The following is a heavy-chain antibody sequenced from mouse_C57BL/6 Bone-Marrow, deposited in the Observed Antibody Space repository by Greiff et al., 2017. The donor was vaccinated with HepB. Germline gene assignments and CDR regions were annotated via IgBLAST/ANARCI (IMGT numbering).Heavy chain of an antibody. J-gene: IGHJ1*03. CDR1: GYTFTDYE. Sequence: VQLQQSGAELVRPGASVTLSCKASGYTFTDYEMHWVKQTPVHGLEWIGAIDPETGGTAYNQKFKGKAILTADKSSSTAYMELRSLTSEDSAVYYCTRSLDYWYFDVWGTGTTVTVSS. CDR3: TRSLDYWYFDV. V-gene: IGHV1-15*01. CDR2: IDPETGGT.